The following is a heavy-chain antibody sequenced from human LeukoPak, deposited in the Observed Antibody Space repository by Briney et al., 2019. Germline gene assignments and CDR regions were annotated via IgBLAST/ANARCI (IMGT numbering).Heavy chain of an antibody. J-gene: IGHJ6*02. CDR2: IIPIFGTA. CDR3: VRRGWRLQLNDYYYYGMDV. V-gene: IGHV1-69*13. Sequence: ASVKVSCKASGGTFSSYAISWVRQAPGQGLEWMGGIIPIFGTANYAQKFQGRVTITADESTSTAYMELSSLRSEDTAVYYCVRRGWRLQLNDYYYYGMDVWGQGTTVTVSS. D-gene: IGHD5-24*01. CDR1: GGTFSSYA.